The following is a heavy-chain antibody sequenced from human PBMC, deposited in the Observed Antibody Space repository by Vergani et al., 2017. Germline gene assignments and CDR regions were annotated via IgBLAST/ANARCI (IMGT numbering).Heavy chain of an antibody. CDR1: GGTFSSYA. D-gene: IGHD3-3*01. J-gene: IGHJ5*02. CDR2: IIPILGTA. Sequence: QVQLVQSGAEVKKPGSSVKVSCKASGGTFSSYAISWVRQAPGQGLEWMGRIIPILGTATYEQKFQGRVTITADESTSTAYMELSSLRSEDTAVYYCARGFWRGSNWFDPWGQGTLVTVSS. CDR3: ARGFWRGSNWFDP. V-gene: IGHV1-69*11.